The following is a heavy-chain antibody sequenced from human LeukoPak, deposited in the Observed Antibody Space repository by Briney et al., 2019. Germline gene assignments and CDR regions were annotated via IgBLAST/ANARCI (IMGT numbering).Heavy chain of an antibody. Sequence: SVKVSCKASGGTFSSYAISWVRQAPGQGLEWMGGIIPIFGTANYAQKFQGRVTITADESTSTAYMELSSLRSEDTAVYYCARDGYGGRYYYYMEVWGKGTMVTVSS. V-gene: IGHV1-69*01. CDR3: ARDGYGGRYYYYMEV. D-gene: IGHD3-16*01. J-gene: IGHJ6*03. CDR1: GGTFSSYA. CDR2: IIPIFGTA.